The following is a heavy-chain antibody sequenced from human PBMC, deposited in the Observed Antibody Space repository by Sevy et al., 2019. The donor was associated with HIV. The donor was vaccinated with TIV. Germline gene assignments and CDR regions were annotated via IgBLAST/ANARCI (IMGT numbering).Heavy chain of an antibody. J-gene: IGHJ4*02. D-gene: IGHD6-13*01. CDR2: INAGNGNT. V-gene: IGHV1-3*01. Sequence: TSVKVSCKASGYTFTSYAMHWVRQAPGQRLEWMGWINAGNGNTKYSQKFQGRVTITRDTSASTAYMELSSLRSEDTAVYYCARVGGEQQLAFDYWGQGTLVTVSS. CDR3: ARVGGEQQLAFDY. CDR1: GYTFTSYA.